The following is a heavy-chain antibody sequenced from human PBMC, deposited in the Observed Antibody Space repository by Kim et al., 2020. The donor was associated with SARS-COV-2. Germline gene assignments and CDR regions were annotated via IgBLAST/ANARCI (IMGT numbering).Heavy chain of an antibody. D-gene: IGHD3-16*01. V-gene: IGHV3-23*01. CDR3: ARAWGLVNGMDV. CDR2: ISDSGGSK. J-gene: IGHJ6*02. Sequence: GGSLRLSCAASGFTFSSYAMSWVRQAPGKGLEWVSAISDSGGSKYYADSVKGRFTISRDNSKNTLYLQMNSLRAEDKAVYYCARAWGLVNGMDVWGQEAPGSVSS. CDR1: GFTFSSYA.